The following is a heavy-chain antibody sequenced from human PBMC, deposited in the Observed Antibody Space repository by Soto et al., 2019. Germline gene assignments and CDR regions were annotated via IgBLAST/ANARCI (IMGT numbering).Heavy chain of an antibody. V-gene: IGHV4-39*01. D-gene: IGHD1-7*01. CDR2: ILYSGNT. J-gene: IGHJ6*02. Sequence: SETRSLTCTVSGGSISSSSYYWGWIRQPPGKGLEWIGSILYSGNTYYNPSFKRRVTTSLDTSKTQFSLMLSSVPAADTAVYYCTRPFGTTTFYFAMDVWGQGTTVTVSS. CDR3: TRPFGTTTFYFAMDV. CDR1: GGSISSSSYY.